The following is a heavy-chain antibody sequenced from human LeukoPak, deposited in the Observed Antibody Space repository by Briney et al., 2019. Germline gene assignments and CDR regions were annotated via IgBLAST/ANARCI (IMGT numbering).Heavy chain of an antibody. CDR3: AKEIVVVPAAIFFDGMDV. Sequence: GGSLRLSCAASGFTFSNYWMSWVRQAPGKGLEWVANIKEDGSEKYYVDSVRGRFTMSRDNAKNTLYLQMNSLRAEDTAVYYCAKEIVVVPAAIFFDGMDVWGQGTTVTVSS. V-gene: IGHV3-7*01. CDR2: IKEDGSEK. D-gene: IGHD2-2*01. J-gene: IGHJ6*02. CDR1: GFTFSNYW.